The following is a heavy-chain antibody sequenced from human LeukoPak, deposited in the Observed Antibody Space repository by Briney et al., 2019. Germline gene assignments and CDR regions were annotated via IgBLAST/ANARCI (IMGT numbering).Heavy chain of an antibody. CDR3: ARDFAAQLWDRGRVRYFDY. V-gene: IGHV3-21*01. CDR2: ISSSSSYI. D-gene: IGHD5-18*01. J-gene: IGHJ4*02. Sequence: GGSLRLSCAASGFTFSSYSMNWVRQAPGKGLEWVSSISSSSSYIYYADSVKGRFTISRDNAKNSLYLQMNSLRAEDTAVYYCARDFAAQLWDRGRVRYFDYWGQGTLVTVSS. CDR1: GFTFSSYS.